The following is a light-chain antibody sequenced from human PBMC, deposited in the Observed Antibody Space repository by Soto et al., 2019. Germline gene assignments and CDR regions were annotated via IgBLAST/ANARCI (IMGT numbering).Light chain of an antibody. Sequence: EIVLTQSPATLSLSPGEGATLSCRASQSVSSYLAWYQQKPGQAPRLLIYDASNRATGIPARFSGSGSGTDFTLTISSLEPEDFAVYYCHQRSTWPRTFGQGTKVEIK. V-gene: IGKV3-11*01. CDR2: DAS. J-gene: IGKJ1*01. CDR3: HQRSTWPRT. CDR1: QSVSSY.